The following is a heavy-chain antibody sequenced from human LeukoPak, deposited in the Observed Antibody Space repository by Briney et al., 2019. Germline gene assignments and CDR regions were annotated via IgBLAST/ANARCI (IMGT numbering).Heavy chain of an antibody. V-gene: IGHV4-39*01. Sequence: PSETLSLTCTVSGGSISNKYWSWIRQPPGKGLEWIGSLYYSGSTYYNPSLKSRVTISVDTSKNQFSLKLSSVTAADTALYYCARWEESDAFDIWGQGTMVTVSS. D-gene: IGHD1-26*01. J-gene: IGHJ3*02. CDR2: LYYSGST. CDR1: GGSISNKY. CDR3: ARWEESDAFDI.